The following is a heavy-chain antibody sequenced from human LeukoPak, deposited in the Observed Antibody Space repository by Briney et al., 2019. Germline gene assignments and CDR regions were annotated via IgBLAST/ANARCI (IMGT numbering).Heavy chain of an antibody. CDR3: ARGTSEVAETPSNFDY. CDR1: GGSISSYY. Sequence: SETLSLTCTVSGGSISSYYWSWIRQPAGKGLEWIGRIYTSGSTNYNPSLKSRVTMSVDTSKNQFSLKLSSVTAADTAVYYCARGTSEVAETPSNFDYWGQGTLVTVSS. D-gene: IGHD1-14*01. J-gene: IGHJ4*02. CDR2: IYTSGST. V-gene: IGHV4-4*07.